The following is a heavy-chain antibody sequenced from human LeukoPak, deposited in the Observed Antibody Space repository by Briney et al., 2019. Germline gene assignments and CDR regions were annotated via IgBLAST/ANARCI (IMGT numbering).Heavy chain of an antibody. V-gene: IGHV3-9*01. D-gene: IGHD1-26*01. CDR3: ARERVGYYFDY. CDR2: ISWNSGSI. CDR1: GFTFDDYA. Sequence: GGSLRLSCAASGFTFDDYAMPWVRHAPGKGLEWVSGISWNSGSIGYADSVKGRFTISRDNAKNSLYLQMNSLRAEDTAVYYCARERVGYYFDYWGQGTLVTVSS. J-gene: IGHJ4*02.